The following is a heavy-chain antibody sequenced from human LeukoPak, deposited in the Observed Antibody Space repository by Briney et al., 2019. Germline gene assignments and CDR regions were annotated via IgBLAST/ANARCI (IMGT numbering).Heavy chain of an antibody. CDR1: GYTFTSYG. D-gene: IGHD6-13*01. CDR3: ARSSPPVKAAAGPQNGYDY. CDR2: ISAYNGNT. J-gene: IGHJ4*02. Sequence: ASVKVSCKASGYTFTSYGISWVRQAPGQGIEWMGWISAYNGNTNYAQKLQGRVTMTTDTSTSTAYMELRSLRSDDTAVYYCARSSPPVKAAAGPQNGYDYWGQGTLVTVSS. V-gene: IGHV1-18*01.